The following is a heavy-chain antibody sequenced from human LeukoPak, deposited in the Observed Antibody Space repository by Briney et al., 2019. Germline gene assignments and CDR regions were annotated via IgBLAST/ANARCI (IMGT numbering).Heavy chain of an antibody. J-gene: IGHJ3*02. D-gene: IGHD3-3*01. V-gene: IGHV3-53*05. Sequence: GGSLRLSCAASGINVSSNYMSWVRQAPGKGLEWVSIIYSGGNTYYADSVRGRFTISRDNSKNTLYLQMNSLRAEDTAVYYCARDLFGWSGGDLFWPIWGQGTMVTVSS. CDR3: ARDLFGWSGGDLFWPI. CDR2: IYSGGNT. CDR1: GINVSSNY.